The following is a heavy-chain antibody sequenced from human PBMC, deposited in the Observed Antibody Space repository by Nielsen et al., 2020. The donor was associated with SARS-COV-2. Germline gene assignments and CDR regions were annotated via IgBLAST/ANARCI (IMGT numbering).Heavy chain of an antibody. V-gene: IGHV3-49*04. CDR2: IRSKAYGGTT. D-gene: IGHD3-10*01. J-gene: IGHJ6*02. Sequence: GESLKISCTASGFTFGDYAMSWVRQAPGKGLEWVGFIRSKAYGGTTEYAASVKGRFTISRDNAKNSLYLQMNSLRAEDTAVYYCLSGQHNYYYYYGMDVWGQGTTVTVSS. CDR3: LSGQHNYYYYYGMDV. CDR1: GFTFGDYA.